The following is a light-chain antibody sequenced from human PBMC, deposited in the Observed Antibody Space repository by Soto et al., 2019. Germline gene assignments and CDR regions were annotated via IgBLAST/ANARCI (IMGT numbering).Light chain of an antibody. CDR1: QGISNY. Sequence: DIQMTQSPSSLSAYVGDRVTITCRASQGISNYLAWYQQKPGKVPKVLISGAYTLQSGVPSRFSGSGSGTDFTLTISSLQPEDVAVYYCQKYNSVPFTFGQGTRLEIK. CDR2: GAY. CDR3: QKYNSVPFT. J-gene: IGKJ5*01. V-gene: IGKV1-27*01.